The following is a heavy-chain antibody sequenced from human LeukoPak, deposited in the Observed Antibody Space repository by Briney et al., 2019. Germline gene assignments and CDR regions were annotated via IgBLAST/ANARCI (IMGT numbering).Heavy chain of an antibody. CDR2: ISSNGGST. V-gene: IGHV3-64*01. Sequence: QAGGSLRLSCAASGFTFSSYAMHWVRQAPGKGLEYVSAISSNGGSTYYANSVKGRFTISRDNSKNTLYLQMGSLRAEDMAVYYCARVGYYDFWSGPPYMDVWGKGTTVTVSS. J-gene: IGHJ6*03. D-gene: IGHD3-3*01. CDR1: GFTFSSYA. CDR3: ARVGYYDFWSGPPYMDV.